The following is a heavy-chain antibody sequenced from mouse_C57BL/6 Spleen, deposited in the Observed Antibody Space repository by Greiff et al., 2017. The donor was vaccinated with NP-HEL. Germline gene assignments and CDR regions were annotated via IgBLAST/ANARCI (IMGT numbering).Heavy chain of an antibody. V-gene: IGHV1-81*01. CDR2: IYPRSGNT. CDR3: ARSEGDGYSYAMDY. CDR1: GYTFTSYG. J-gene: IGHJ4*01. Sequence: QVQLKESGAELARPGASVKLSCKASGYTFTSYGISWVKQRTGQGLEWIGEIYPRSGNTYYNEKFKGKATLTADKSSSTAYMELRSLTSEDSAVYFCARSEGDGYSYAMDYWGQGTSVTVSS. D-gene: IGHD2-3*01.